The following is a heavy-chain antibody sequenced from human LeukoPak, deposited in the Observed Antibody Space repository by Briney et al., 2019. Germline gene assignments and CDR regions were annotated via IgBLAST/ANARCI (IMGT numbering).Heavy chain of an antibody. D-gene: IGHD4-11*01. Sequence: ASVKVSCKASGGTFSSYAISWVRQAPGQGLEWMGRIIPILGIANYAQKFQGRVTITADKSTSTAYMELRSLRSDDTAVYYCARMRSTNYLDYWGQGTLVTVSS. CDR1: GGTFSSYA. J-gene: IGHJ4*02. CDR3: ARMRSTNYLDY. V-gene: IGHV1-69*04. CDR2: IIPILGIA.